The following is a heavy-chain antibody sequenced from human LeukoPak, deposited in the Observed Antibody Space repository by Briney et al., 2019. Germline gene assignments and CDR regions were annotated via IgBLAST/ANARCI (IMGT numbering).Heavy chain of an antibody. CDR3: ARGATYYDYVWGSYRFDY. J-gene: IGHJ4*02. CDR1: GYTFTSYD. V-gene: IGHV1-8*01. D-gene: IGHD3-16*02. CDR2: MNPNSGNT. Sequence: ASVTVSCTASGYTFTSYDINWVRQATGQGLEWLGWMNPNSGNTGYAQKFQGRVTMTRNTSISTAYMELSSLRSEDTAVYYCARGATYYDYVWGSYRFDYWGQGTLVTVSS.